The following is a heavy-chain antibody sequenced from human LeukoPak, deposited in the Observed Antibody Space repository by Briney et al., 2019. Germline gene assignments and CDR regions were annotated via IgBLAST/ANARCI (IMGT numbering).Heavy chain of an antibody. CDR2: IYHSGTT. V-gene: IGHV4-59*01. CDR1: GDSNSSSY. J-gene: IGHJ4*02. CDR3: ARDSGYCDTTACTDYFDL. Sequence: SETLSLTCIVSGDSNSSSYWTWIRQPPRKGLEWIGYIYHSGTTTYNPSLKSRVSISLNTSKNQFSLRLSSVTAADTAVYFCARDSGYCDTTACTDYFDLWGQGTLVAVST. D-gene: IGHD2/OR15-2a*01.